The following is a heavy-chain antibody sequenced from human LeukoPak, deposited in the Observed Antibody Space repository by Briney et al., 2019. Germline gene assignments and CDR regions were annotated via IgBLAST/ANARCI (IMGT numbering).Heavy chain of an antibody. D-gene: IGHD4-17*01. V-gene: IGHV3-15*01. CDR3: ADLGDYAVG. J-gene: IGHJ4*02. CDR2: IKSKTDGGTT. CDR1: GFTFSSYK. Sequence: GGSLRLSCAASGFTFSSYKMNWVRQAPGKGLEWVGRIKSKTDGGTTEYAAPVKGRFTISRDDSKNTLYLQMNSLKLEDTAVYYCADLGDYAVGWGQGTLVTVSS.